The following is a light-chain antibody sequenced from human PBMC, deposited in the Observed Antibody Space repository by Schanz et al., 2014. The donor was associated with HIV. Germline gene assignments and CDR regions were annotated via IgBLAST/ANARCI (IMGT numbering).Light chain of an antibody. CDR1: QSVSRNY. CDR3: QQRSSWPLT. V-gene: IGKV3-11*01. J-gene: IGKJ4*01. Sequence: EIVLTQSPGTLSLSPRGRTTLSCRASQSVSRNYLAWYQQKPGQAPRLLIYDASNRATGIPVRFSGSGSGTDFTLTISSLEPEDFAVYSCQQRSSWPLTFGGGTKVEIK. CDR2: DAS.